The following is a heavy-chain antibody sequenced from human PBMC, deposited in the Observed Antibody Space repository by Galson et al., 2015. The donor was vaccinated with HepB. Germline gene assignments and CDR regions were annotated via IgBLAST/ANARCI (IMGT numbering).Heavy chain of an antibody. J-gene: IGHJ4*02. V-gene: IGHV3-11*01. CDR1: GFTFSDYY. D-gene: IGHD5-18*01. Sequence: SLGLSCAASGFTFSDYYMSWIRQAPGKGLEWVSYISSSGGSMYYADSVKGRFTISRDNANKSLYMQMHSLRAEDTAVYYCARELGYTYGYAYWGQGTLVTVSS. CDR2: ISSSGGSM. CDR3: ARELGYTYGYAY.